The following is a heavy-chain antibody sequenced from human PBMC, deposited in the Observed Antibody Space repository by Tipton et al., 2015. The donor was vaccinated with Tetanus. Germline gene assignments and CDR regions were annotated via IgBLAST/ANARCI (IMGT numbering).Heavy chain of an antibody. V-gene: IGHV4-34*01. J-gene: IGHJ5*02. Sequence: TLSLTCDVYDGSFSAYYWTWIRQPPGKGLEWIGSVYYSGTTYYNASLESRVTISIDTSKRQISMKLTSVTAADTAVYYCATQTDNWFDPWGQGILVTVSS. CDR1: DGSFSAYY. CDR2: VYYSGTT. CDR3: ATQTDNWFDP.